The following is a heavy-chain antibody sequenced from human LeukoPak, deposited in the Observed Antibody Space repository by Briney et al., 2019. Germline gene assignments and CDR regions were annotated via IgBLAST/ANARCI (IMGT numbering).Heavy chain of an antibody. CDR2: ISAYNGNT. CDR1: GYNFTSYG. CDR3: ARHDSCYYVSGTLDY. Sequence: ASVKVSCKASGYNFTSYGISWVRQAPGQGLEWMGWISAYNGNTNYAQKLQGRLSMTTDTSTSTAYMELKSLRSDDTAFYYCARHDSCYYVSGTLDYWGQGTLVTVSS. J-gene: IGHJ4*02. D-gene: IGHD3-10*01. V-gene: IGHV1-18*01.